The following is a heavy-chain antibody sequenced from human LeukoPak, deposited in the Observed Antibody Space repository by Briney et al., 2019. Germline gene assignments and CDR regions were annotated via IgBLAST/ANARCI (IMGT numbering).Heavy chain of an antibody. Sequence: PGGSLRLSCAASGFTFSSYSMNWVRQAPGKGLEWVSSISSSSSYIYYADSVKGRFTISRDNSKNTLYLQMNSLRAEDSAVYYCAKDSPGLWFGESLGSYYFDYWGQGTLVTVSS. V-gene: IGHV3-21*01. CDR1: GFTFSSYS. J-gene: IGHJ4*02. CDR3: AKDSPGLWFGESLGSYYFDY. D-gene: IGHD3-10*01. CDR2: ISSSSSYI.